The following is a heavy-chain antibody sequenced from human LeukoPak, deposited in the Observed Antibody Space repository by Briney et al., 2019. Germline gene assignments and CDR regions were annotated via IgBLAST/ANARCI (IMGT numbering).Heavy chain of an antibody. CDR3: TKEQGGYSYGHFDY. V-gene: IGHV3-23*01. D-gene: IGHD5-18*01. CDR1: GFTISTYA. J-gene: IGHJ4*02. CDR2: ITGTDGST. Sequence: GGTLRLSCAASGFTISTYAMSWVRQARGQGLERVSGITGTDGSTYYADTVKGRFTISRDNSKNTLYLQMNSLRAEDTAVYYCTKEQGGYSYGHFDYWGQGTLVTVSS.